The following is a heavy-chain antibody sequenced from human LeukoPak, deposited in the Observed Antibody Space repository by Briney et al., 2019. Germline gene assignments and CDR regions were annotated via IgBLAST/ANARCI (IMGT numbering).Heavy chain of an antibody. CDR1: GGTFSSYA. CDR3: ARGRYYYDSSGYPSYYFDY. J-gene: IGHJ4*02. Sequence: SVKVSCKASGGTFSSYAISWVRQAPGQGLEWMGGIIPIFGTANYAQKFQGRVTITTDESTSTAYVELSSLRSEDTAVYYCARGRYYYDSSGYPSYYFDYWGQGTLVTVSS. D-gene: IGHD3-22*01. V-gene: IGHV1-69*05. CDR2: IIPIFGTA.